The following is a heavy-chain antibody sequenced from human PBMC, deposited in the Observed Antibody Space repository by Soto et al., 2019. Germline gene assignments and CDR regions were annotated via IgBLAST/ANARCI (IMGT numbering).Heavy chain of an antibody. CDR2: ISAYNGNT. V-gene: IGHV1-18*01. CDR3: ARQADRDSYFDY. Sequence: ASVKVSCKASGYTFTSYGISWVRQAPGQGLEWMGWISAYNGNTNYAQKLQGRVTMTTDTSTSTAYMELRSLRSDDTAVYYWARQADRDSYFDYWGQGTLVTVSS. D-gene: IGHD2-15*01. CDR1: GYTFTSYG. J-gene: IGHJ4*02.